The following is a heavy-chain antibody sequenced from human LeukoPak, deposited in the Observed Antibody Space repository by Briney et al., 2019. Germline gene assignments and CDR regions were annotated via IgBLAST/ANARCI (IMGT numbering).Heavy chain of an antibody. V-gene: IGHV1-69*05. Sequence: ASVKVSCKASGGTFSSYAISWVRQAPGQGLEWMGGIIPIFGTANYAQKFQCRVTITTDESTSTAYMELSSLRSEDTAVYYCARQRSGSWGGFDYWGQGTLVTVSS. CDR2: IIPIFGTA. J-gene: IGHJ4*02. CDR3: ARQRSGSWGGFDY. D-gene: IGHD6-13*01. CDR1: GGTFSSYA.